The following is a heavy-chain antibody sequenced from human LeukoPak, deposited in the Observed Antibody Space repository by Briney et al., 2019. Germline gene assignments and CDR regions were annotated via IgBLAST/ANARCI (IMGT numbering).Heavy chain of an antibody. D-gene: IGHD3-9*01. CDR3: AKYCPRGTPTTIYYFEY. V-gene: IGHV3-30*18. CDR2: ISHDGSNK. CDR1: GFTFSNYG. J-gene: IGHJ4*02. Sequence: PGGSLRLSCAAPGFTFSNYGMHWVRQAPCRGLDWVAVISHDGSNKYYGDSVKGRFTISRDNSKNTLYLQMNSLRAEDTAVYYCAKYCPRGTPTTIYYFEYWGQGTLVTVSS.